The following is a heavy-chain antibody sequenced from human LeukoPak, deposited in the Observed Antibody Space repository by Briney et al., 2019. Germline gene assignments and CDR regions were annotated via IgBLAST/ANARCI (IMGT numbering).Heavy chain of an antibody. J-gene: IGHJ3*02. Sequence: GGSLRLSCAASGFTFSSYAMSWVRQAPGKGLEWVGRIKSKTDGGTTDYAAPVKGRFTISRDDSKNTLYLQMNSLKTEDTAVYYCTRHSGSYLRDAFDIWGQGTMVTVSS. CDR1: GFTFSSYA. CDR2: IKSKTDGGTT. V-gene: IGHV3-15*01. CDR3: TRHSGSYLRDAFDI. D-gene: IGHD1-26*01.